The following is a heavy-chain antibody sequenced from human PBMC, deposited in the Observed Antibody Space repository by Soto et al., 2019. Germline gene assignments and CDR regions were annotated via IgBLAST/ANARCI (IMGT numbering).Heavy chain of an antibody. CDR2: ISGSGGST. CDR3: AKGVTSSGYYDYFDY. CDR1: GFTFSSYA. V-gene: IGHV3-23*01. Sequence: TGGSLRLSCAASGFTFSSYAMSWVRQAPGKGLEWVSAISGSGGSTYYADSVKGRFTISRDNSKNTLYLQMNSLRAEDTAVYYCAKGVTSSGYYDYFDYWGQGTLVTVSS. D-gene: IGHD3-22*01. J-gene: IGHJ4*02.